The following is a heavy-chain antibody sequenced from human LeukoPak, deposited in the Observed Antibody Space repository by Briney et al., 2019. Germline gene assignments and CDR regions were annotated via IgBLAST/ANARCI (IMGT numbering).Heavy chain of an antibody. CDR1: GFTVSSNY. Sequence: GGSLRLSCAASGFTVSSNYMSWVRQAPGKGLEWVSVIYSGGSTYYADSVKGRFTISRDNSKNTLYLQMNSLRAEDTGVYYCARTRGDFWSGYYPVNWFDPWGQGTLVTVSS. V-gene: IGHV3-66*02. CDR3: ARTRGDFWSGYYPVNWFDP. D-gene: IGHD3-3*01. CDR2: IYSGGST. J-gene: IGHJ5*02.